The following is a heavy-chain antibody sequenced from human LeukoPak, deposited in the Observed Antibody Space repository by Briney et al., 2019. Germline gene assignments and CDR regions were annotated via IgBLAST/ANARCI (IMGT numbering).Heavy chain of an antibody. J-gene: IGHJ4*02. Sequence: SETLSLTCAVYGGSFSGYYWSWIRQPPGKGLEWIGEINHSGSTNYNPSLKSRVTISVDTSKNQFSLKLSSVTAADTAVYYCARVIVAATHGFDYWGQGTLVTVSS. CDR1: GGSFSGYY. CDR3: ARVIVAATHGFDY. CDR2: INHSGST. D-gene: IGHD2-15*01. V-gene: IGHV4-34*01.